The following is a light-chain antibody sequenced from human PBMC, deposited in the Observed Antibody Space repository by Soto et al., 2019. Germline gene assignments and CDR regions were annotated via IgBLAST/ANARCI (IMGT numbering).Light chain of an antibody. CDR1: NSNLGAGYD. CDR2: GNR. Sequence: QSVLTQPPSVSGAPGQRVTISCTGNNSNLGAGYDVHWYQQLPGAAPKLVIFGNRNRPSGVPERFSGSKSGTSASLAITGLQAEDEADYYCATWDLTLSAGVLFGGGTKLTVL. J-gene: IGLJ2*01. V-gene: IGLV1-40*01. CDR3: ATWDLTLSAGVL.